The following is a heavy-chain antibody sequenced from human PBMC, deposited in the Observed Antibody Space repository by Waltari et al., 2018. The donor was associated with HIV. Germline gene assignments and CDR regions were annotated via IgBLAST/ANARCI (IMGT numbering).Heavy chain of an antibody. J-gene: IGHJ6*02. D-gene: IGHD2-21*01. CDR3: ARDRSPIQDYSLDV. CDR1: GGSISTKGYY. V-gene: IGHV4-31*03. CDR2: IYYTETT. Sequence: QVQLQESGPGLVKPSQTLSLTCSVSGGSISTKGYYWAWIRQHPGKGLEWIGYIYYTETTYHRTHRGTTYYSPSLKSRVTISVDTSKNQFSLTLTSVTATDSAIYYCARDRSPIQDYSLDVWGQGTTVVVS.